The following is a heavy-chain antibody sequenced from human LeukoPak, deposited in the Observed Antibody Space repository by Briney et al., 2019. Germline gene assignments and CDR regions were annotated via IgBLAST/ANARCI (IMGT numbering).Heavy chain of an antibody. Sequence: GGSLRLSCAASGFTFDRFTIHWVRQTPGKGLEWVSSISGSSSYTYYADSVKGRFTISRDNAKNSLYLEMNSLRAEDMAVYYCAREPDSSSEDDVFDIWGQGTMVTVSS. J-gene: IGHJ3*02. CDR1: GFTFDRFT. V-gene: IGHV3-21*01. D-gene: IGHD4-11*01. CDR3: AREPDSSSEDDVFDI. CDR2: ISGSSSYT.